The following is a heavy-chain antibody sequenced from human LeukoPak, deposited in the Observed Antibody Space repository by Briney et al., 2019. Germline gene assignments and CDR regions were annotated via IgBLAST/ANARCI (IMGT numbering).Heavy chain of an antibody. J-gene: IGHJ4*02. CDR1: GFTVSSNY. CDR2: IYSSGST. Sequence: GGSLRLSCAASGFTVSSNYMSWVRPAPGKGLEWVSVIYSSGSTYYADSVKGRFTISRDNSKNTLYLQMNSLRAEDTAVYYCARLANPSGYWDWGQGTLVTVSS. CDR3: ARLANPSGYWD. V-gene: IGHV3-53*01. D-gene: IGHD3-22*01.